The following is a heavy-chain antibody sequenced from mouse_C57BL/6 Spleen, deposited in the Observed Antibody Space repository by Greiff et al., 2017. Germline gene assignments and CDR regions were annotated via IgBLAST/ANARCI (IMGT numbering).Heavy chain of an antibody. V-gene: IGHV10-1*01. CDR3: VRNYGSPYWYFDV. CDR1: GFSFNTYA. D-gene: IGHD1-1*01. CDR2: IRSKSNNYAT. J-gene: IGHJ1*03. Sequence: EVKLMESGGGLVQPKGSLKLSCAASGFSFNTYAMNWVRQAPGKGLEWVARIRSKSNNYATYYADSVKDRFTISRDDSESMLYLQMNNLKTEDTAMYYCVRNYGSPYWYFDVWGTGTTVTVSS.